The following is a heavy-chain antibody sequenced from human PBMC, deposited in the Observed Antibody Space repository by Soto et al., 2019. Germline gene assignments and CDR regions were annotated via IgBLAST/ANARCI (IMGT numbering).Heavy chain of an antibody. CDR3: ARERGLQKSWSDP. J-gene: IGHJ5*02. CDR1: GYPFTSYG. CDR2: ISAYNGNT. D-gene: IGHD4-4*01. V-gene: IGHV1-18*01. Sequence: SVKVSCKASGYPFTSYGISWVRQAPGQGLEWMGWISAYNGNTNYAQKLQGRVTMTTDTSTSTAYMELKSLRSDDTAVYYCARERGLQKSWSDPWGQGTLVNVSS.